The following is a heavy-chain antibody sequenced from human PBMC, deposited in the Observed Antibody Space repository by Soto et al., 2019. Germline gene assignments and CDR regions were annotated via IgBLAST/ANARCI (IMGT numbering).Heavy chain of an antibody. CDR2: INVVSGNT. V-gene: IGHV1-3*01. J-gene: IGHJ4*02. CDR3: ESDRQRSSWTYLAH. Sequence: SSVNVSCKASGYPFSRYALQWVRQAPGQRPEWMGRINVVSGNTEYSQRFQGRVTITRDTSANTVYMELSSLRSDDTAVYYGESDRQRSSWTYLAHWEERTLVTDTS. CDR1: GYPFSRYA. D-gene: IGHD6-13*01.